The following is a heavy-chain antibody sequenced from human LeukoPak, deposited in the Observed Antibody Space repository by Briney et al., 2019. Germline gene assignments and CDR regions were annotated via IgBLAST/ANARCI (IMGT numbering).Heavy chain of an antibody. D-gene: IGHD3-22*01. J-gene: IGHJ4*02. V-gene: IGHV3-15*01. Sequence: GGSLRLSCAASGFTFSNAWMSWVRQAPGKGLEWVGRIKSRTDGGTTDYAAPVKGRFTISRDDSKNTLYLQMNSLKTEDTAVYYCTTEFLYDSSGYYASPVYWGQGTLVTVSS. CDR2: IKSRTDGGTT. CDR3: TTEFLYDSSGYYASPVY. CDR1: GFTFSNAW.